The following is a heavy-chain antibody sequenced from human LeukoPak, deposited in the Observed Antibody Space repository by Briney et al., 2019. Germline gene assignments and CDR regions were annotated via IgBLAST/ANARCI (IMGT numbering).Heavy chain of an antibody. V-gene: IGHV3-23*01. D-gene: IGHD1-20*01. Sequence: GGSLRLSRAASGFTFSSYAMSWVRQAPGKGLEWVSAISGSGGSTYYADSVKGRFTISRDNSKNTLYLQMNSLRAEDTAVYYCAKEGRYNWNDGVSGYFDYWGQGTLVTVSS. J-gene: IGHJ4*02. CDR2: ISGSGGST. CDR1: GFTFSSYA. CDR3: AKEGRYNWNDGVSGYFDY.